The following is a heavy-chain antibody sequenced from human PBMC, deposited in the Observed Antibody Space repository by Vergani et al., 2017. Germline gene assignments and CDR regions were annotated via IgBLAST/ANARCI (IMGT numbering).Heavy chain of an antibody. V-gene: IGHV3-9*01. CDR1: GFTFDDYA. CDR2: ICWNSGSI. CDR3: ANDTTLNRVLPQTTDAFDI. J-gene: IGHJ3*02. D-gene: IGHD1/OR15-1a*01. Sequence: EVQLVESGGGLVQPGRSLRRSCAASGFTFDDYAMHWVRQAQGKGLEWVSGICWNSGSIGYADSVKGRFTISRDNAKNSLYLQMNSLSAEDTALYYCANDTTLNRVLPQTTDAFDIWGQGTMVTVSS.